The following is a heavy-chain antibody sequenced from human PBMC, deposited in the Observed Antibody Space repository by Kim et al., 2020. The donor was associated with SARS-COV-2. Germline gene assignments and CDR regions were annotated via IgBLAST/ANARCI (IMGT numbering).Heavy chain of an antibody. V-gene: IGHV3-30*18. D-gene: IGHD2-21*01. CDR3: AKEFFEIAIITYDAFEM. Sequence: GGSLRLSCTASRFIFSKYGMHWVRQAPGKGLEWVAMRSFNGSNKYYLDSVKGRFTISRDNSKNTLYLQMNSLRLEDTAVYYCAKEFFEIAIITYDAFEMWGQGTMVTVSS. J-gene: IGHJ3*02. CDR1: RFIFSKYG. CDR2: RSFNGSNK.